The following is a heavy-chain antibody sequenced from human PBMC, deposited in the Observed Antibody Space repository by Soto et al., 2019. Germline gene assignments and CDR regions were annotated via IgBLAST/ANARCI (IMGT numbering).Heavy chain of an antibody. CDR2: IWYDGSNK. J-gene: IGHJ6*02. Sequence: PGRSLRLFCAASGFTFSSYGMHWVRQAPGKGLEWVAVIWYDGSNKYYADSVKGRFIISRDNSKNTLYLQMNSLRAEDTAVYYCARELGYCSSTSCYKGYYGMDVWGPVTTVTVSS. CDR1: GFTFSSYG. D-gene: IGHD2-2*02. V-gene: IGHV3-33*01. CDR3: ARELGYCSSTSCYKGYYGMDV.